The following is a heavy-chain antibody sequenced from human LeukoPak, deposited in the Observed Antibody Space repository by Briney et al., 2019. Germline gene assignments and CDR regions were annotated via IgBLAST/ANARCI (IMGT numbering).Heavy chain of an antibody. CDR3: ARQSVTTTIDY. D-gene: IGHD4-17*01. Sequence: SETLSLTCAVYGGSFSGCFWSWIRQPPDKGLEWIGEINHSGSTNYNPSLKSRVTISVDTSKNQFSLRLSSVTAADTAVYYCARQSVTTTIDYWGQGTLVTVSS. J-gene: IGHJ4*02. CDR2: INHSGST. CDR1: GGSFSGCF. V-gene: IGHV4-34*01.